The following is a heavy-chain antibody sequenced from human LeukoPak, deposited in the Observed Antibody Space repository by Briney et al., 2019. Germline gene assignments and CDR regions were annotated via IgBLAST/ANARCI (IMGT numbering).Heavy chain of an antibody. CDR3: ARGYDSSGYFQYTFDY. V-gene: IGHV1-2*02. CDR2: INPNSGGT. J-gene: IGHJ4*02. CDR1: GYTVTGYY. Sequence: ASVKVSCKASGYTVTGYYMHWVRQAPGQGLEWMGWINPNSGGTDYAQKFQGRVTMTRDTSISTAYMELSRLRSDDTAVYFCARGYDSSGYFQYTFDYWGQGALVTVSS. D-gene: IGHD3-22*01.